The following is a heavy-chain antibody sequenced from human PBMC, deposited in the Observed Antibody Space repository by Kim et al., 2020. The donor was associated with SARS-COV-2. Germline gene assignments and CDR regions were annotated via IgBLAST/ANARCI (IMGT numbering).Heavy chain of an antibody. CDR1: GYTFTSYG. V-gene: IGHV1-18*01. D-gene: IGHD3-10*01. CDR3: AREGACLLWFGELLDY. Sequence: ASVKVSCKASGYTFTSYGISWVRQAPGQGLEWMGWISAYNGNTNYAQKLQGRVTMTTDTSTSTAYMELRSLRSDDTAVYYCAREGACLLWFGELLDYWGQGTLVPVSS. J-gene: IGHJ4*02. CDR2: ISAYNGNT.